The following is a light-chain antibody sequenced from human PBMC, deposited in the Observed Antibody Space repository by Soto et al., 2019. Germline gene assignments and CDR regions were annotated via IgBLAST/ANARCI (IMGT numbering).Light chain of an antibody. Sequence: EIVMTQSPATLSVFPGERATLSCRASQSVNSNLAWYQQKPGQPPRLVIYGAYTRATGVPTRFSGSGSGTDFTLTVSSLQSEDFAVYYCQQYHAWPPGTFGQGTRVEIK. J-gene: IGKJ1*01. CDR1: QSVNSN. CDR3: QQYHAWPPGT. V-gene: IGKV3D-15*01. CDR2: GAY.